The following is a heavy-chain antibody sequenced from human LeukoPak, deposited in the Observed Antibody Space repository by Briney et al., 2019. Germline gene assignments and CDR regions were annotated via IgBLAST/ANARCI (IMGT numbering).Heavy chain of an antibody. Sequence: ASVKVSCKASGYTFTNFDLNWVRQATGQGLEWMGWMNPNSANTGYAQKFQGRVTMTRNTSISTAYMELSSLRSEDTAVYYCAIRYGSGEKYYYYYMDVWGKGTTVTVSS. CDR3: AIRYGSGEKYYYYYMDV. D-gene: IGHD3-10*01. CDR2: MNPNSANT. V-gene: IGHV1-8*01. J-gene: IGHJ6*03. CDR1: GYTFTNFD.